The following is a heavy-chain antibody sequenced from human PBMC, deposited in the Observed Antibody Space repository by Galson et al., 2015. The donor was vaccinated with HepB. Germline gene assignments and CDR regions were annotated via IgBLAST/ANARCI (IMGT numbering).Heavy chain of an antibody. D-gene: IGHD1-26*01. CDR2: ISGNSGRI. Sequence: SCAASGFEFSMYSMNWVRQAPGKGLEWTSYISGNSGRIDYADSVQGRFTISRDNARNSMYLQMRSLKDEDTAVYFCTRGDGADSWYSEFWGQGTLVTVSS. CDR1: GFEFSMYS. V-gene: IGHV3-48*02. J-gene: IGHJ4*02. CDR3: TRGDGADSWYSEF.